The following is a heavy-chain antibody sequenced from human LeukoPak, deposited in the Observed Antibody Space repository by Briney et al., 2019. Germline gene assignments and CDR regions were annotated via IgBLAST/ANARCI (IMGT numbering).Heavy chain of an antibody. J-gene: IGHJ5*02. D-gene: IGHD3-10*01. CDR1: GGSISSGSYY. CDR3: ARDPYGSGSYRFDP. Sequence: SETLSLTCTVSGGSISSGSYYWSWIRQPAGKGLEWIGRIYTSGSTNYNPSLKSRVTISVDTSKNQFSLKLSSVTAADTAVYYCARDPYGSGSYRFDPWGQGTLVTVSS. CDR2: IYTSGST. V-gene: IGHV4-61*02.